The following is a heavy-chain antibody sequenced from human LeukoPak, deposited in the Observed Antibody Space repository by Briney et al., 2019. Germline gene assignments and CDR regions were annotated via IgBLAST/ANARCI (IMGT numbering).Heavy chain of an antibody. CDR3: AKDRLWSTRSAVEDDAFDI. D-gene: IGHD4-23*01. CDR1: GFTFSSYG. CDR2: IRYDGSNK. J-gene: IGHJ3*02. V-gene: IGHV3-30*02. Sequence: QPGGSLRLTCAASGFTFSSYGMHWVRQAPGKGLEWVAFIRYDGSNKYYADSVKGRFIISRDNSKNTLYLQMNSLRAEDTAVYYCAKDRLWSTRSAVEDDAFDIWGQGTMVTVSS.